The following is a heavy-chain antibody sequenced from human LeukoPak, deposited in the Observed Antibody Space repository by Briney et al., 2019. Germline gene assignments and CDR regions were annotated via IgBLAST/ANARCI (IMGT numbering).Heavy chain of an antibody. V-gene: IGHV1-69*01. CDR1: GGTFSSYA. D-gene: IGHD2-8*01. Sequence: SVKVSCTASGGTFSSYAINWVRQAPGQGLEWMGGINPVFGTANYAQKFQGRVTITADEATSTAYMELSSLRSEDTAVYYCARGMVSVRPYGMDVWGQGTAVTVSS. CDR3: ARGMVSVRPYGMDV. J-gene: IGHJ6*02. CDR2: INPVFGTA.